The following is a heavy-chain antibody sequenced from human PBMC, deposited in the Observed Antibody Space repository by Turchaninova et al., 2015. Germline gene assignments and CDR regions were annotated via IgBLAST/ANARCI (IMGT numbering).Heavy chain of an antibody. Sequence: EVQLVQAGAEGKKPGESMKNSCKGSGYSFTRHWIGWVRQGPGKGLEWMGIIYPGDSDTRYSPSFQGQVTISADKSISTAYLQWSSLKASDTAMYYCARHGETWFGDGTDYWGQGTLVTVSS. CDR1: GYSFTRHW. D-gene: IGHD3-10*01. CDR3: ARHGETWFGDGTDY. CDR2: IYPGDSDT. V-gene: IGHV5-51*01. J-gene: IGHJ4*02.